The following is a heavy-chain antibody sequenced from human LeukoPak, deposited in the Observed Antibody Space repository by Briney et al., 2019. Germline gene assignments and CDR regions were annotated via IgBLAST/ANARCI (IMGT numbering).Heavy chain of an antibody. V-gene: IGHV3-7*04. Sequence: TGGSLRLSCAASGFTFSSYAMTWVRQAPGKGLEWVANIKQEGSEKYYVDSVKGRFTISRDNAQNSLYLQMNSLRAEDTAVYYCARVRGGYCSGGSCYSAFDIWGQGTMVTVSS. CDR1: GFTFSSYA. J-gene: IGHJ3*02. D-gene: IGHD2-15*01. CDR3: ARVRGGYCSGGSCYSAFDI. CDR2: IKQEGSEK.